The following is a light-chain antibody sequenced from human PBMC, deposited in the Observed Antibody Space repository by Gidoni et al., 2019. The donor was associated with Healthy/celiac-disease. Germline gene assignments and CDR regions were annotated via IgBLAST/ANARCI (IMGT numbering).Light chain of an antibody. CDR1: QSVSSN. J-gene: IGKJ3*01. CDR3: QQYNNWPVFT. CDR2: GAS. V-gene: IGKV3-15*01. Sequence: EIVMTQSPATLSVSPGERATLSCRASQSVSSNLAWYQQKPGQAPRLLNYGASTRATGIPARFSGSGSGTEFTLTISSLQSEDFAVYYCQQYNNWPVFTFGPGTKVDIK.